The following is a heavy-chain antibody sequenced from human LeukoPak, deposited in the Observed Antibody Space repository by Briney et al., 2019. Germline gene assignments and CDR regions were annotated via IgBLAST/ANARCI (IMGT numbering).Heavy chain of an antibody. V-gene: IGHV3-33*06. CDR3: AKGRYSSGWHDFDY. D-gene: IGHD6-19*01. CDR2: IWYDGSNK. J-gene: IGHJ4*02. CDR1: GFTFSSYG. Sequence: PGGSLRHSCTASGFTFSSYGMHWVRQAPGKGLEWVAVIWYDGSNKYYADSVKGRFTISRDNSKNTLYLQTNSLRVDDTAVYYCAKGRYSSGWHDFDYWGQGTLVTVSS.